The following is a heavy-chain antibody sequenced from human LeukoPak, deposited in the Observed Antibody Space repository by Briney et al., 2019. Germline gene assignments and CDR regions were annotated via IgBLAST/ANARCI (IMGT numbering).Heavy chain of an antibody. D-gene: IGHD5-18*01. Sequence: SETLSLTCAVYGGSFSGYYWSWIRQPPGKGLEWIGEINHSGSTNYNPSLKSRVTISVDTSKNQFSLELSSVTAADTAVYYCARGNGYRDFDYWGQGTLVTVSS. CDR2: INHSGST. J-gene: IGHJ4*02. CDR1: GGSFSGYY. CDR3: ARGNGYRDFDY. V-gene: IGHV4-34*01.